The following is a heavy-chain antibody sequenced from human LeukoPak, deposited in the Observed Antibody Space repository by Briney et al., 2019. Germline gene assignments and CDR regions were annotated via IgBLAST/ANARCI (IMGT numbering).Heavy chain of an antibody. D-gene: IGHD6-13*01. CDR1: GGSFSGYS. V-gene: IGHV4-34*01. Sequence: SETLSLTCTVYGGSFSGYSWSWIRQPPGKGLEWIGDINHSGSTNYNPSLKSRVTISVDTSKTHFSLTLTSVTAADTAVYYCARVQSYSSSYYYYMDVWGKGTTVTVSS. J-gene: IGHJ6*03. CDR3: ARVQSYSSSYYYYMDV. CDR2: INHSGST.